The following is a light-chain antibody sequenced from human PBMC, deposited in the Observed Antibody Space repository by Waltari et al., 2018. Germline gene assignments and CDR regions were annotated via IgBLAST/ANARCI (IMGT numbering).Light chain of an antibody. Sequence: IQLTQSPSTLSASVGDRVTITCRASQSLNNWLACYQQKPGKAPKSLIFKTSNLAFGVPTRFSGSGSGTEFTLTISNLQPDDFATYYCQQYNSGTLTFGGGTKVEIK. CDR2: KTS. J-gene: IGKJ4*01. V-gene: IGKV1-5*03. CDR1: QSLNNW. CDR3: QQYNSGTLT.